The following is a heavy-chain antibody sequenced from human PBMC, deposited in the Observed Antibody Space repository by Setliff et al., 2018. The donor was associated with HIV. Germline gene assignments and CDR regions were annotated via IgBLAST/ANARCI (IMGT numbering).Heavy chain of an antibody. CDR2: IDPSDSYT. CDR1: GYSFTSYW. J-gene: IGHJ6*03. V-gene: IGHV5-10-1*01. CDR3: ARYYYDSSSRSYYYYYYMDV. D-gene: IGHD3-22*01. Sequence: GESLTISCKGSGYSFTSYWISWVRQMPGKGLEWMGRIDPSDSYTNYSPSFQGHVTISADKSISTAYLQWSSLKASGTAMYYCARYYYDSSSRSYYYYYYMDVWGKGTTGTVS.